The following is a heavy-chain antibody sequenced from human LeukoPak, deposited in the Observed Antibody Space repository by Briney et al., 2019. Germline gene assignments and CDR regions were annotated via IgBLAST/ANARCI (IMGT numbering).Heavy chain of an antibody. V-gene: IGHV5-51*01. CDR3: ARQRGVVPDHY. J-gene: IGHJ4*02. CDR1: GYTFTSYW. D-gene: IGHD2-15*01. Sequence: GESLKISCKGSGYTFTSYWIGWVRQMPGKGLEWVGIIYPGDSETRYSPSFQGQVTISADKSISTAYLQWSSLTASDTAMYYCARQRGVVPDHYWGQGTLVTVSS. CDR2: IYPGDSET.